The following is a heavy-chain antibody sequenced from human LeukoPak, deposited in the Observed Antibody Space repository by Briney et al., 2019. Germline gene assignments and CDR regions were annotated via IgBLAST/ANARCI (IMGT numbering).Heavy chain of an antibody. CDR1: GYTFTGYY. V-gene: IGHV1-2*02. D-gene: IGHD3-9*01. CDR3: ARGGKTYYDILARHNWFDP. J-gene: IGHJ5*02. Sequence: ASVKVSCKASGYTFTGYYMHWVRQAPGQGLEWMGWINPNSGGTNYAQKFQGRVTMTRDTSISTAYMELSRLRSDDTAVYYCARGGKTYYDILARHNWFDPWGQGTLVTVSS. CDR2: INPNSGGT.